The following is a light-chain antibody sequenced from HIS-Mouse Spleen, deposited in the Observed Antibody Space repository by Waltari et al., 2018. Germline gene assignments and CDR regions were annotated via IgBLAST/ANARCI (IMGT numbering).Light chain of an antibody. CDR2: QDS. V-gene: IGLV3-1*01. Sequence: SYELTQPPSVSVSPGQTASITCPGDKLGDKYACWYQQKPGQSPVLVIYQDSKRPSGIPERFSGSKSGNTATLTISGTQAMDEADYYCQAWDSSYSVFGGGTKLTVL. CDR1: KLGDKY. J-gene: IGLJ2*01. CDR3: QAWDSSYSV.